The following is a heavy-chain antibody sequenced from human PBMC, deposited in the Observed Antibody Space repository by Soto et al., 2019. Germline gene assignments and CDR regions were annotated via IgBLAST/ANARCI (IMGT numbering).Heavy chain of an antibody. V-gene: IGHV3-30*18. D-gene: IGHD3-3*01. Sequence: QVQLVESGGGVVQPGRSLRLSCTASGFTFSSYGMHWVRQAPGKGLEWVAVMSYDGSIESYADSVKGRFTTSRDNSKNTLYLQMNNLRPEDTAVYYCAKTRVVRHYIDVWGKGTTVTVSS. CDR1: GFTFSSYG. CDR2: MSYDGSIE. J-gene: IGHJ6*03. CDR3: AKTRVVRHYIDV.